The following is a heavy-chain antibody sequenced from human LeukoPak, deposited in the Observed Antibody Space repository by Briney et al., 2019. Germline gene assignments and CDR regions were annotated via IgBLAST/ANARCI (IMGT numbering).Heavy chain of an antibody. D-gene: IGHD6-13*01. Sequence: GGSLRLSCAASGFTFSSYSMNWVRQAPGKGLEWVSSISSSSSYIYYADSVKGRFTISRDNAKNSLYLQMNSLRAEDTAVYYCARVWGSSWPYYFDYWGQGTLVTVSS. CDR2: ISSSSSYI. CDR3: ARVWGSSWPYYFDY. V-gene: IGHV3-21*01. CDR1: GFTFSSYS. J-gene: IGHJ4*02.